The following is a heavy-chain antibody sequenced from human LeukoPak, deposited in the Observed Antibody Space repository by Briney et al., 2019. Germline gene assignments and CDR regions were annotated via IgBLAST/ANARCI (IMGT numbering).Heavy chain of an antibody. D-gene: IGHD3-9*01. CDR1: GFTFSSYA. V-gene: IGHV3-23*01. Sequence: GGSLRLSCAASGFTFSSYAMSWVRQAPGKGPEWVSAISGSGGSTYYADSMKGRFTISRDNSKNTLYLQMNSLRAEDTAVYYCAKGGRDFDWLLLFDYWGQGTLVTVSS. CDR3: AKGGRDFDWLLLFDY. CDR2: ISGSGGST. J-gene: IGHJ4*02.